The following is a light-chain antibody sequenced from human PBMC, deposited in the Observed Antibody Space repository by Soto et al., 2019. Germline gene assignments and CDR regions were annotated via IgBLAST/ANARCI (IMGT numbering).Light chain of an antibody. V-gene: IGKV3-11*01. J-gene: IGKJ4*01. CDR3: QQRSNWPSLT. CDR2: GAS. CDR1: QSVSSN. Sequence: EIVMTQTPATLSVSPGERATLSCRASQSVSSNLAWYQQKPGQAPRLVIYGASTRATGYPARFSGSGSGTDFTLTISSLEPEDSAVYYCQQRSNWPSLTFGGGTKVDIK.